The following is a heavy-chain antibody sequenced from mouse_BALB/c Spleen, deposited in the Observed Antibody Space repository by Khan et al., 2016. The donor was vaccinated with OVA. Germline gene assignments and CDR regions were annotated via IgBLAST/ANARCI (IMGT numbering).Heavy chain of an antibody. CDR2: ISYSGST. CDR1: GYSITSDYA. J-gene: IGHJ2*01. Sequence: EVQLQESGPGLVKPSQSLSLTCTVTGYSITSDYAWNWIRQFPGNKLEWMGYISYSGSTSYNPSLKSRISLTRDTSKNQFFLQLNSVTTEDTATYYCARSGYDGFDYWGQGTTLTVSS. V-gene: IGHV3-2*02. D-gene: IGHD3-1*01. CDR3: ARSGYDGFDY.